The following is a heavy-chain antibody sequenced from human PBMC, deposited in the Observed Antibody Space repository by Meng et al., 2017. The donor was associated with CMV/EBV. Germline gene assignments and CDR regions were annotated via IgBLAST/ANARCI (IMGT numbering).Heavy chain of an antibody. J-gene: IGHJ1*01. CDR3: ASGVGVVIILSRRGTGR. CDR1: GGSFSGYY. CDR2: INHRGST. V-gene: IGHV4-34*01. Sequence: PETLSPTCAVYGGSFSGYYWSWIRQLPGKGLEWIGEINHRGSTNYNPSLKSRVTISVDTSKNQFSLKLSSVTAADTAVYYCASGVGVVIILSRRGTGRWGQGTLVTVSS. D-gene: IGHD3-3*01.